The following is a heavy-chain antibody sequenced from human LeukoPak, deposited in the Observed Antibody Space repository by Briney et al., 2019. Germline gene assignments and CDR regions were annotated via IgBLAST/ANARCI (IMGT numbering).Heavy chain of an antibody. J-gene: IGHJ2*01. V-gene: IGHV4-4*07. CDR1: GGSISSYY. CDR3: ARVGYSSGWYFDL. Sequence: PSETLSLTCTVSGGSISSYYWSWIRQPAGKGLEWIGRIYTSGSTNYNPPLKSRVTMSVDTSKNQFSLKLSSVTAADTAVYYCARVGYSSGWYFDLWGRGTLVTVSS. D-gene: IGHD6-19*01. CDR2: IYTSGST.